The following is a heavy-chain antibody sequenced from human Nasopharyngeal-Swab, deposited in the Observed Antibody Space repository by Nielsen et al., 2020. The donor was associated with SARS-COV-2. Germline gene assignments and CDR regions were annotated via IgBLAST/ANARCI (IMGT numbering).Heavy chain of an antibody. CDR3: ARESGIAAAGYWYFDL. J-gene: IGHJ2*01. Sequence: WVRQAPGQGLEWMGWINTNTGNPTYAQGFTGRFVFSLDTSVSTAYLQISSLKAEDTAVYYCARESGIAAAGYWYFDLWGRGTPVTVSS. D-gene: IGHD6-13*01. V-gene: IGHV7-4-1*02. CDR2: INTNTGNP.